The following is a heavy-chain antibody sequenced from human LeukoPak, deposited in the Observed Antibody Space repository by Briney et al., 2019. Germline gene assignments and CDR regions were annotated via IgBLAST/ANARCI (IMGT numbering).Heavy chain of an antibody. D-gene: IGHD3-10*01. CDR3: ARDLRFRDDY. V-gene: IGHV3-30*04. J-gene: IGHJ4*02. CDR2: LSHDGSHS. CDR1: GFTFSDYA. Sequence: GRSLRLSCVASGFTFSDYAMHWVRQPLGKGPEWVAALSHDGSHSSYADSVKGRFTISRDKSQNTVYLQMNSLRAEDTAVYYCARDLRFRDDYWGQGTLVTVSS.